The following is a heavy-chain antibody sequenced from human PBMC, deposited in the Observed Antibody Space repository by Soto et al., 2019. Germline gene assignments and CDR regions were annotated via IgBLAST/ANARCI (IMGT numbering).Heavy chain of an antibody. CDR2: IYHTXIT. CDR1: GGSVRVTSYY. J-gene: IGHJ5*01. Sequence: PAETLSLTCPASGGSVRVTSYYCNCFRLPPAKGLQGVGHIYHTXITQYSPSCXSRALISLSRPRNYWSLRMSSVTVAETPVXYCVRGSLYTFDISGTELWFDSWGRGALVTVSS. D-gene: IGHD6-19*01. CDR3: VRGSLYTFDISGTELWFDS. V-gene: IGHV4-61*03.